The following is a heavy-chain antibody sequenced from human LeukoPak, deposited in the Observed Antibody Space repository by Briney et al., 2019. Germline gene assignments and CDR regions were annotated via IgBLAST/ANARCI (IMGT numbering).Heavy chain of an antibody. CDR3: ARGHDGKAARSFDY. CDR1: GGSITSGNW. V-gene: IGHV4-4*02. Sequence: PSETLSLTCAVSGGSITSGNWWSWVRQSPGKGLEWIGEIYHTGNTNYNPSLNSRVSISLDTSKNQFSLKLSSVTAADTAVYYCARGHDGKAARSFDYWGQGTLVTVSS. D-gene: IGHD6-6*01. CDR2: IYHTGNT. J-gene: IGHJ4*02.